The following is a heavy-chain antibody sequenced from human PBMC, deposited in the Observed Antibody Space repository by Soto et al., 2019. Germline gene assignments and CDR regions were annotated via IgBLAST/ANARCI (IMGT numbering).Heavy chain of an antibody. CDR3: ARDYSSGWYVGGDYFDY. Sequence: ASVHVSCKASGYTFTSYAMHWVRQAPGQRLEWMGWINAGNGNTKYSQKFQGRVTITRDTSASTAYMELSSLRSEDTAVYYCARDYSSGWYVGGDYFDYWGQGTLVTVSS. CDR1: GYTFTSYA. J-gene: IGHJ4*02. V-gene: IGHV1-3*01. CDR2: INAGNGNT. D-gene: IGHD6-19*01.